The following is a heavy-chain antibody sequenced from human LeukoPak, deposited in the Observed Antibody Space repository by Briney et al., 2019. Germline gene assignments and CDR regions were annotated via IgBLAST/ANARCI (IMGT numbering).Heavy chain of an antibody. D-gene: IGHD1-1*01. J-gene: IGHJ4*02. CDR1: GYTFTSYY. Sequence: ASLKVSCKASGYTFTSYYMHWVRQAPGQGLEWMGRINPSGGSTSYEQKFQGRVTMTRDTSTSTVYMELSSLRSEDTAVHYCARSTMHETSHFDYWGQGTLVTVSS. V-gene: IGHV1-46*01. CDR3: ARSTMHETSHFDY. CDR2: INPSGGST.